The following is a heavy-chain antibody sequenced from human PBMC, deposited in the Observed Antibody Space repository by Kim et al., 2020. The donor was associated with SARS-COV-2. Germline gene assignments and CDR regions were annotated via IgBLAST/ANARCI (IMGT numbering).Heavy chain of an antibody. CDR3: ARAKASSSWYFDY. CDR2: IYYSGST. Sequence: SETLSPTCTVSGGSISSGGYYWSWIRQHPGKGLEWIGYIYYSGSTYYNPSLKSRVTISVDTSKNQFSLKLSSVTAADTAVYYCARAKASSSWYFDYWGQGTLVTVSS. V-gene: IGHV4-31*03. CDR1: GGSISSGGYY. D-gene: IGHD6-13*01. J-gene: IGHJ4*02.